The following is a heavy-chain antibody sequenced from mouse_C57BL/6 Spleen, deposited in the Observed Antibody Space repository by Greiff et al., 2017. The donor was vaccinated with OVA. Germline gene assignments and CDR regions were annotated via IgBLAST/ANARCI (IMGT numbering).Heavy chain of an antibody. CDR3: AREIYYDYDGGFDY. CDR1: GYSITSGYY. Sequence: EVQLQESGPGLVKPSQSLSLTCSVTGYSITSGYYWNWIRQFPGNKLEWMGYISYDGSNNYNPSLKNRISITRDTSKNQFFLKLNSVTTEDTATYYCAREIYYDYDGGFDYWGQGTTLTVSS. V-gene: IGHV3-6*01. J-gene: IGHJ2*01. D-gene: IGHD2-4*01. CDR2: ISYDGSN.